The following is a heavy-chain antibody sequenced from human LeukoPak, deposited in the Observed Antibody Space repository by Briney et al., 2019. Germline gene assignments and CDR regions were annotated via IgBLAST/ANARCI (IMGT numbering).Heavy chain of an antibody. D-gene: IGHD5-12*01. CDR3: ARPSYGGYAW. V-gene: IGHV4-30-2*05. CDR1: GGSISSGGYS. Sequence: SETLSLTCAVSGGSISSGGYSWSWIRQPPGKGLECIGYIYHSGSTYYNPSLKSRVTISVDTSKNQFSLKLSSVTAADTAVYYCARPSYGGYAWWGQGTLVTVSS. CDR2: IYHSGST. J-gene: IGHJ4*02.